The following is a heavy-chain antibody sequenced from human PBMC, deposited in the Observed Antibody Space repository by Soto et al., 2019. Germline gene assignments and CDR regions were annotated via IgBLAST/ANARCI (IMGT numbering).Heavy chain of an antibody. V-gene: IGHV1-69*08. Sequence: QVQLVQSGAEVKKPGSSVKVSCKASGGTFSSYTISWVRQAPGQGLEWMGRIIPILGIANYAQKFQGRVTITADKSTSTAYMELNSLRSEDTAVYYCARELGTAVTTDYWGQGTLVTVSS. CDR1: GGTFSSYT. D-gene: IGHD4-17*01. CDR2: IIPILGIA. CDR3: ARELGTAVTTDY. J-gene: IGHJ4*02.